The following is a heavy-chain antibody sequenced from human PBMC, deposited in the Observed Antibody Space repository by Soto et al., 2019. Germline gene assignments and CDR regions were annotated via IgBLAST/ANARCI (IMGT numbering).Heavy chain of an antibody. J-gene: IGHJ6*02. CDR3: ASYRYEFRGYYYYGMDV. D-gene: IGHD3-3*01. Sequence: ASVKVSCKASGYTFTGYYMHWVRQAPGQGLEWMGWINPNSGGTNYAQKFQGRVTMTRDTSISTAYMELSRLRSDDTAVYYCASYRYEFRGYYYYGMDVWGQGTTVTSP. CDR1: GYTFTGYY. CDR2: INPNSGGT. V-gene: IGHV1-2*02.